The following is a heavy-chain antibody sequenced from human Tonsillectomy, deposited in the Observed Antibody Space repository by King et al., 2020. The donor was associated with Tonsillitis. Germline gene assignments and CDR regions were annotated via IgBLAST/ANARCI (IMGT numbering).Heavy chain of an antibody. CDR2: IYRDDAK. D-gene: IGHD3-9*01. J-gene: IGHJ3*01. CDR1: GFSFSSAGVA. V-gene: IGHV2-5*02. CDR3: VHRDWPTFDV. Sequence: TLKESGPTLVKPTQTLTLTCTFSGFSFSSAGVAVGWIRQPPGKALEWLALIYRDDAKVYSPSLENRITITKDFSRNQVVLTMTNVDPLDTATYFCVHRDWPTFDVWGQGTMVTVSS.